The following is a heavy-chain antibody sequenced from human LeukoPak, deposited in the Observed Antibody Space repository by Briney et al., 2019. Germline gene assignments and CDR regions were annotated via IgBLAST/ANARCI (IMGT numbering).Heavy chain of an antibody. D-gene: IGHD6-13*01. J-gene: IGHJ4*02. CDR3: ARDDSVYRIAAAGTNY. V-gene: IGHV3-30-3*01. Sequence: GRSLRLSCAASGFTFSSYAMHWVRQAPGKGLEWVAVTSYDGSNKYYADSAKGRFTISRDNSKNTLYLQMNSLRAEDTAVYYCARDDSVYRIAAAGTNYWGQGTLVTVSS. CDR2: TSYDGSNK. CDR1: GFTFSSYA.